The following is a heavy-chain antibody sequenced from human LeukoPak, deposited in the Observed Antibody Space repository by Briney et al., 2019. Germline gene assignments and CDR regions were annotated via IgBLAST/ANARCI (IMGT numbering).Heavy chain of an antibody. J-gene: IGHJ4*02. CDR2: ISSSGSTI. D-gene: IGHD3-22*01. CDR3: AREQFYDSSGYYYYY. V-gene: IGHV3-11*01. CDR1: GFTFSDYY. Sequence: GGSLRLSCAAPGFTFSDYYMSWIRQAPGKGLEWVSYISSSGSTIYYADSVKGRFTISRDNAKNSLYLQVNSLRAEDTAVYYCAREQFYDSSGYYYYYWGQGTLVTVSS.